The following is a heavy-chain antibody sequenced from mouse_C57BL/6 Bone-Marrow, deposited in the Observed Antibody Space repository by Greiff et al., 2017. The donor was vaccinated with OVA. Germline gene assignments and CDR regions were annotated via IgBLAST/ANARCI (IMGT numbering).Heavy chain of an antibody. CDR2: ISDGGSYT. CDR3: AREGVYFDY. Sequence: EVQVVESGGGLVKPGGSLKLSCAASGFTFSSYAMSWVRQTPEKRLEWVATISDGGSYTYYPDNVKGRFTVSRDNAKNNLYLQMSHLKSEDTAMYYCAREGVYFDYWGQGTTLTVSS. V-gene: IGHV5-4*01. CDR1: GFTFSSYA. J-gene: IGHJ2*01.